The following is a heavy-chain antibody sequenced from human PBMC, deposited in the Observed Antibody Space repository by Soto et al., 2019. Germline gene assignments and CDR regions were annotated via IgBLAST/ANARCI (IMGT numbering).Heavy chain of an antibody. CDR2: IYHSGST. Sequence: SETLSLTCAVSGGSISSGGYSWSWIRQPPGKGLEWIGYIYHSGSTYYNPSLKSRVTISVDRSKNQFSLKLSSVTAADTAVYYCASLAHSSSWPRDYWGQGTLVTVSS. J-gene: IGHJ4*02. CDR3: ASLAHSSSWPRDY. CDR1: GGSISSGGYS. D-gene: IGHD6-13*01. V-gene: IGHV4-30-2*01.